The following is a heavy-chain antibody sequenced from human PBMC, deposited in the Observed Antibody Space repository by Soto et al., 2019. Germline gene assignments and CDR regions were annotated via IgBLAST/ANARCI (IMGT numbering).Heavy chain of an antibody. J-gene: IGHJ3*02. V-gene: IGHV3-11*01. Sequence: KPGGSLRLSCAASGSTFTDYYMTWIRQAPGKGLEWVSYISSSGTGTYYADSVKGRFTISRDNAKNSLYLQMSSLRAEDTAVYYCARAYSDAFDIWGQGTMVTVSS. CDR2: ISSSGTGT. CDR3: ARAYSDAFDI. D-gene: IGHD2-15*01. CDR1: GSTFTDYY.